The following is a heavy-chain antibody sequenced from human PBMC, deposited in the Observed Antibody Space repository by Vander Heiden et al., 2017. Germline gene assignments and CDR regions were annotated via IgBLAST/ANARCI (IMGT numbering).Heavy chain of an antibody. Sequence: QLQLQESGPGLVKPSETLSLTCTVSGGSISSSSYYWGWIRQPPGQGLEWIGSIYYSGSTYYNPSLKSRVTISVDTSKNQFSLKLSSVTAADTAVYYCARHFYDFWSGYYRPYYYYGMDVWGQGTTVTVSS. CDR3: ARHFYDFWSGYYRPYYYYGMDV. V-gene: IGHV4-39*01. D-gene: IGHD3-3*01. J-gene: IGHJ6*02. CDR2: IYYSGST. CDR1: GGSISSSSYY.